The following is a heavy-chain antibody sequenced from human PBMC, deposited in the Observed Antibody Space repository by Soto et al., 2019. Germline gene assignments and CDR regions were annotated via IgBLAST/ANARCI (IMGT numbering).Heavy chain of an antibody. Sequence: SVTLSLTCTDSGGSIGSSSYYWGLFRQPPGKGLEWIGSIYYSGSTYYNPSLKSRVTISVDTSKNQFSLKLSSVTAADTAVYYCVRIPYYDFWSGYTGDGMDVWGQGTTVT. V-gene: IGHV4-39*01. J-gene: IGHJ6*02. D-gene: IGHD3-3*01. CDR3: VRIPYYDFWSGYTGDGMDV. CDR2: IYYSGST. CDR1: GGSIGSSSYY.